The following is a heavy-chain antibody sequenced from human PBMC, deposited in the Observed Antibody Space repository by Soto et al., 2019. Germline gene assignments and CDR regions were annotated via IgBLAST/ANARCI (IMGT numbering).Heavy chain of an antibody. CDR1: GYTFTSYG. J-gene: IGHJ5*02. V-gene: IGHV1-18*01. CDR2: ISAYNGNT. Sequence: QVQLVQSGAEVKKPGASVKVSCKASGYTFTSYGISWVRQAPGQGLEWMGWISAYNGNTNYAQKLQGRVTMTTDTPRSTAYRELRSLRSDDTAVYYCARSSGSAYRFDPWGQGTLVTVSS. CDR3: ARSSGSAYRFDP. D-gene: IGHD2-21*01.